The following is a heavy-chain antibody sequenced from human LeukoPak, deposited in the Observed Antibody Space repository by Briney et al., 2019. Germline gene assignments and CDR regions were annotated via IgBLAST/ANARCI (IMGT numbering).Heavy chain of an antibody. Sequence: ASVKVSFKASGYTFTGYYMHWVRQAPGQGLEWMGRINPNSGGTNYAQKFQGRVTMTRDTSISTAYMELSRLRSDDTAVYYCARAHNWYYDFWSGYSSYYYYYYGMDVWGQGTTVTVSS. J-gene: IGHJ6*02. CDR2: INPNSGGT. CDR3: ARAHNWYYDFWSGYSSYYYYYYGMDV. D-gene: IGHD3-3*01. CDR1: GYTFTGYY. V-gene: IGHV1-2*06.